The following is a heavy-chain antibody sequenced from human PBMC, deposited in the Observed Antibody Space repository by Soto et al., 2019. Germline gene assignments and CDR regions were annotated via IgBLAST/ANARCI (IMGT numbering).Heavy chain of an antibody. Sequence: GWSLRLSCAASGFTFRSYGTHLVRQAPGKGLEWVAVIWSDGTNEYYADSVKGRFTISRDNSKNTLYLEMNSLRAEDTAVYYCARDAGANIVVVVAASYYYYGMDVWGEGTTVTVSS. CDR1: GFTFRSYG. V-gene: IGHV3-33*01. CDR2: IWSDGTNE. D-gene: IGHD2-15*01. J-gene: IGHJ6*02. CDR3: ARDAGANIVVVVAASYYYYGMDV.